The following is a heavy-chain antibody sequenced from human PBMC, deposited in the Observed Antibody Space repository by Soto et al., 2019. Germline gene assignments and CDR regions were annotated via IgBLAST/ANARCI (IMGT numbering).Heavy chain of an antibody. J-gene: IGHJ4*02. V-gene: IGHV3-48*02. D-gene: IGHD6-19*01. CDR2: SSPRGDTI. CDR1: GFSLADDT. Sequence: EASLRLSCIASGFSLADDTMNWDRHPPGKGLEWISYSSPRGDTIYYADSVEGRFTISKDNARNSLSLHMSSLRDEDSALNYCAKGPHTNVGWPYYFESWGQGVPVTVSS. CDR3: AKGPHTNVGWPYYFES.